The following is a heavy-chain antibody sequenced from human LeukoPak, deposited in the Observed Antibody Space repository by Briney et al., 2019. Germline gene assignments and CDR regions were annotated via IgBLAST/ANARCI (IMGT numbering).Heavy chain of an antibody. CDR1: GGSISSHY. CDR3: ARFFSSSWYDY. Sequence: PSETPSLTCHVSGGSISSHYWSWVPQPPGKGPEWIGYIYYSGSTNYNPSLKSRVTISVDTSKNQFSLKLSSVTAADTAVYYCARFFSSSWYDYWGQGTLVTVSS. D-gene: IGHD6-13*01. J-gene: IGHJ4*02. V-gene: IGHV4-59*11. CDR2: IYYSGST.